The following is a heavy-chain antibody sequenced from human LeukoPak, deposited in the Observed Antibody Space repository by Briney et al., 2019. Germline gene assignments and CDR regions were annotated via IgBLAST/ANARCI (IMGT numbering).Heavy chain of an antibody. CDR1: GYSISSGYY. CDR3: ARGTRGLEWLANDAFDI. D-gene: IGHD3-3*01. J-gene: IGHJ3*02. CDR2: IYHSGST. Sequence: SETLSLTCAVSGYSISSGYYWGWIRPPPGKGLEWIGSIYHSGSTYYNPSLKSRVTISVDTSKNRFSLKLSSVTAADTAVYYCARGTRGLEWLANDAFDIWGQGTMVTVSS. V-gene: IGHV4-38-2*01.